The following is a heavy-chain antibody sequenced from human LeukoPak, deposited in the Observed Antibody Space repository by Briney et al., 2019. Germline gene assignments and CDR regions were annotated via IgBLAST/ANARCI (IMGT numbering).Heavy chain of an antibody. Sequence: PSETLSLTCTVSGGSISSYYWSWIRQPAGKGLEWIGRIYNSGSTTYNPSLKSRVTMSVDTSKNQFSLKLSSVTAADTAVYYCARGGAVAGPDWGDAFDIWGQGTMVTVSS. V-gene: IGHV4-4*07. J-gene: IGHJ3*02. CDR3: ARGGAVAGPDWGDAFDI. D-gene: IGHD6-13*01. CDR1: GGSISSYY. CDR2: IYNSGST.